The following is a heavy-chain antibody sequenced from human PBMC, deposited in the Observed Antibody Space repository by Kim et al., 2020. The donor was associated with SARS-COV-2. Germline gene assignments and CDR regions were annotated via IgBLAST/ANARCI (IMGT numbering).Heavy chain of an antibody. J-gene: IGHJ4*01. CDR2: INEGGSFK. CDR1: GFTFSSKW. Sequence: GGSLRLSCAASGFTFSSKWMHWVRQRPGKGLEWVSRINEGGSFKTYAESVKGRFTISRDNAKNTLYLQMNSLRAEDTAVYYCARDLLLSDYDSGGDDFD. D-gene: IGHD5-12*01. CDR3: ARDLLLSDYDSGGDDFD. V-gene: IGHV3-74*03.